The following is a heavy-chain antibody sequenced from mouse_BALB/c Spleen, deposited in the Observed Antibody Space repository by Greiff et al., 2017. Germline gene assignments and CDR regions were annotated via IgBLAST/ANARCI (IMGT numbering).Heavy chain of an antibody. D-gene: IGHD1-2*01. CDR3: AREGYGYTY. CDR1: GFTFSSYA. J-gene: IGHJ2*01. V-gene: IGHV5-9-4*01. CDR2: ISSGGSYT. Sequence: EVQRVESGGGLVKPGGSLKLSCAASGFTFSSYAMSWVRQSPEKRLEWVAEISSGGSYTYYPDTVTGRFTISRDNAKNTLYLEMSSLRSEDTAMYYCAREGYGYTYWGQGTTLTVSS.